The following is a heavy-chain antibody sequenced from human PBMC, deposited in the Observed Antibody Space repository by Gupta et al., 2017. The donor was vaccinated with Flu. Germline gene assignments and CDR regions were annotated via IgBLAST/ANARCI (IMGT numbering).Heavy chain of an antibody. CDR1: GFTFRNYA. CDR2: ITYDGRRN. CDR3: AREHPAMNHPLDL. Sequence: QVHLVESGGSVVQSGRSLKLSCAASGFTFRNYALHWVRQAPGKGLEWVASITYDGRRNYYAESVRGRFIVSRDNSNNTLFVQMNSLRPEDTAVYYCAREHPAMNHPLDLWGQGTMVTV. V-gene: IGHV3-30-3*01. J-gene: IGHJ3*01.